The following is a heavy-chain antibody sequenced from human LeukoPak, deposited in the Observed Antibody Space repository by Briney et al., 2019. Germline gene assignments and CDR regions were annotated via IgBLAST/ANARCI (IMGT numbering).Heavy chain of an antibody. CDR3: ARAIAKYFQH. Sequence: GGSLRLSCAASGFTFSSYEMNWVRQAPGKGLEWVSYISSSGSTIYYADSVKGRFTISRDNAKNSLYLQMNSLRAEDTAVYYSARAIAKYFQHWGQGTLVTVSS. CDR2: ISSSGSTI. J-gene: IGHJ1*01. V-gene: IGHV3-48*03. CDR1: GFTFSSYE.